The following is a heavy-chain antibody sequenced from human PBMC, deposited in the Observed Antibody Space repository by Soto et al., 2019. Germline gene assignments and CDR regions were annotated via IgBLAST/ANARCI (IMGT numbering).Heavy chain of an antibody. V-gene: IGHV4-59*01. J-gene: IGHJ5*02. Sequence: PSETLSLTCTVSGGSISSYYWSWIRQPPGKGLEWIGYIYYSGSTNYNPSLKSRVTISVDTSKNQFSLKLSSVTAADTAVYYCARAYSSGWRSNNWFDPWGKGTLVTVSS. D-gene: IGHD6-19*01. CDR1: GGSISSYY. CDR3: ARAYSSGWRSNNWFDP. CDR2: IYYSGST.